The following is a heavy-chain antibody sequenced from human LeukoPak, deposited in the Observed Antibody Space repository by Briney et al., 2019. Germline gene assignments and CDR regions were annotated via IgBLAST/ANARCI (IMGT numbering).Heavy chain of an antibody. V-gene: IGHV4-4*07. D-gene: IGHD2-2*02. J-gene: IGHJ2*01. CDR1: GGSISSYY. CDR2: IYTSGST. Sequence: SETLSLTCTVSGGSISSYYWSWIRQPAGKGLEWIGRIYTSGSTNYNPSLKSRVTMSVDTSKNQFSLKLSSVTAADTAVYYCARGSCSSTSCYNRSYWHFDLWGRGTLVTVSS. CDR3: ARGSCSSTSCYNRSYWHFDL.